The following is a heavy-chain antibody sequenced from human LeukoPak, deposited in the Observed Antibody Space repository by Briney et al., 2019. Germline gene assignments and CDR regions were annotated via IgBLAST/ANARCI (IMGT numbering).Heavy chain of an antibody. J-gene: IGHJ4*02. Sequence: ASVKVSCKASGYTFTRYYMHWVRQAPGQGLEWMGITNPSGGSTSYAQKFQGRVTMTRDTSISTVYMELSRLRSDDTAVYYCARQGALVKGIDYWGQGTLVTVSS. D-gene: IGHD6-13*01. V-gene: IGHV1-46*01. CDR2: TNPSGGST. CDR1: GYTFTRYY. CDR3: ARQGALVKGIDY.